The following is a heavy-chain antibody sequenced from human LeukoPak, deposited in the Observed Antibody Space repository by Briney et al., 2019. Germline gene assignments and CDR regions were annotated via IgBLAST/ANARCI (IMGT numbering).Heavy chain of an antibody. CDR3: AKNRGYCSGGSCYADY. Sequence: TGGSLRLSCAASGFTFSSYAMSWVRQAPGKGLEWVSAISNNGDSTYYADSVKGRFTISRDNSKNTLYLQMNTLRAEDTAVYYCAKNRGYCSGGSCYADYWGQGTLVTVSS. V-gene: IGHV3-23*01. CDR1: GFTFSSYA. D-gene: IGHD2-15*01. CDR2: ISNNGDST. J-gene: IGHJ4*02.